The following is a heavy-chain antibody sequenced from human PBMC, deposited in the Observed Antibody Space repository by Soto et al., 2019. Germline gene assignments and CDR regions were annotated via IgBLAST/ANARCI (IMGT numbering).Heavy chain of an antibody. J-gene: IGHJ4*02. Sequence: SVKVSCQASGGSFSNFVISWVRQAPGQGLDWMGRIFPVFGRPNYAQRFRGRLTITADESTSTGYMELISLRSDDTAVYYCAREGSGYNFRGQGTQVTVSS. D-gene: IGHD5-12*01. CDR2: IFPVFGRP. CDR1: GGSFSNFV. V-gene: IGHV1-69*13. CDR3: AREGSGYNF.